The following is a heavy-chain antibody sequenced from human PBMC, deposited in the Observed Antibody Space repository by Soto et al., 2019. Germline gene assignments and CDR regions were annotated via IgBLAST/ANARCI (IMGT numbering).Heavy chain of an antibody. CDR1: GFTFSTYA. CDR3: AKDSASTILTTSFDF. D-gene: IGHD5-12*01. CDR2: ISGSGAST. J-gene: IGHJ5*01. Sequence: GSLRLSCAASGFTFSTYAMSWVRQAPGKGLEWVSGISGSGASTYYADSVKGRFTISRDNSKNTLYLQMKSLRADDTAVYYCAKDSASTILTTSFDFWGLGTLVTVS. V-gene: IGHV3-23*01.